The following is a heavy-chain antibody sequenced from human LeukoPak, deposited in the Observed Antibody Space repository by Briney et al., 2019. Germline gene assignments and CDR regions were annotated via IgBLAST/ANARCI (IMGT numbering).Heavy chain of an antibody. CDR3: ARFRTDYGDSYSADS. V-gene: IGHV4-34*01. CDR1: GGSFSGYY. J-gene: IGHJ4*02. CDR2: INHSGST. Sequence: SETLSLTCAVYGGSFSGYYWIWIRQPPGKGLEWIGEINHSGSTNYNPSLKSRVTISVDTSKNQFSLKLSSVTAADTAVYYCARFRTDYGDSYSADSWGQGTLVTVSS. D-gene: IGHD4-17*01.